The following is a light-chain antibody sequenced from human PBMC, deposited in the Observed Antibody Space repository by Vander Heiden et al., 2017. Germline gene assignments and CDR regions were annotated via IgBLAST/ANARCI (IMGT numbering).Light chain of an antibody. CDR1: SSTVGSYNL. J-gene: IGLJ2*01. CDR3: CSYAGSSTSVV. V-gene: IGLV2-23*02. CDR2: EVS. Sequence: QCALTQPASVSGSPGHAITISWTGTSSTVGSYNLVSWYQQPPGKAPKLMIYEVSKRPSGVSNRSSGSKSGNTASLTISGLQAEDKSDYYCCSYAGSSTSVVFGGGTKLTVL.